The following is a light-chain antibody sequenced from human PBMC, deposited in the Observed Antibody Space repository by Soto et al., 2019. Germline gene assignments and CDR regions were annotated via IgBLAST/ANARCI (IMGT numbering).Light chain of an antibody. CDR1: QSISNY. CDR2: AAS. J-gene: IGKJ4*01. CDR3: QQTYSAPLT. Sequence: DMQMTQSPSSLSASVGDRVNITCRASQSISNYLTWYQQKPGRAPKLLIHAASSLQGGVPSRFSVSGFGTDFTLTISSLQPEDFTTYYCQQTYSAPLTFGGGTKVDIK. V-gene: IGKV1-39*01.